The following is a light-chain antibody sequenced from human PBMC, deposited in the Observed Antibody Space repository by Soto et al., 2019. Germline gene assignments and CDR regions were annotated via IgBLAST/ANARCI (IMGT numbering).Light chain of an antibody. V-gene: IGLV2-8*01. Sequence: QSALTQPPSASGSPGQSVTISCTGASSDVGGYNFVSWYQHHPGKAPRLMIYDVTQRPSGVPDRFSGSKSGNTASLTVPGLQVDDEAYYYCSSYAGSSIPVAFGGGPSSPS. CDR2: DVT. CDR1: SSDVGGYNF. J-gene: IGLJ2*01. CDR3: SSYAGSSIPVA.